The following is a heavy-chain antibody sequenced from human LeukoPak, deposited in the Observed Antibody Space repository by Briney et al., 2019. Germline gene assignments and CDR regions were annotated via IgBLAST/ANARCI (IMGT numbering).Heavy chain of an antibody. CDR2: INPHSGGT. D-gene: IGHD1-26*01. CDR3: ARVYRQYDGFDV. J-gene: IGHJ3*01. Sequence: ASVTVSCKVSGYTFTDYYIHWVRQAPGQAPECVGWINPHSGGTNYAQKFRGRVTMTRDTSLSEAYMELSGLRLDDTAVFYCARVYRQYDGFDVWGQGTLVIVS. CDR1: GYTFTDYY. V-gene: IGHV1-2*02.